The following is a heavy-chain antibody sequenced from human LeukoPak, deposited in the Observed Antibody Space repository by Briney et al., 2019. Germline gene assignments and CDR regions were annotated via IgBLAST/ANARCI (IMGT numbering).Heavy chain of an antibody. CDR1: GGSFSGYY. D-gene: IGHD3-10*01. CDR2: INHSGST. V-gene: IGHV4-34*01. J-gene: IGHJ4*02. CDR3: ARRGNHGSGSYRNFDY. Sequence: SETLSLTCAVYGGSFSGYYWSWIRQPPGKGLEWIGEINHSGSTNYNPSLKSRVTISVDTSKNQFSLKLSSVTAADTAVYYCARRGNHGSGSYRNFDYWGQGTLVTVSS.